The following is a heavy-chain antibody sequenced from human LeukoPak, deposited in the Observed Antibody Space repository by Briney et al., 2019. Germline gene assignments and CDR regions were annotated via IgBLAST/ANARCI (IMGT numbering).Heavy chain of an antibody. CDR3: ATDISVAGTPLYA. CDR2: FDPEDGET. J-gene: IGHJ5*02. V-gene: IGHV1-24*01. CDR1: GYTLTELS. D-gene: IGHD6-19*01. Sequence: ASVKVSCKVSGYTLTELSMHWVRQAPGQGLEWMGGFDPEDGETIYAQKFQGRVTMTEDTSTDTAYMELSSLRSEDTAVYYCATDISVAGTPLYAWGQGTLVTVSS.